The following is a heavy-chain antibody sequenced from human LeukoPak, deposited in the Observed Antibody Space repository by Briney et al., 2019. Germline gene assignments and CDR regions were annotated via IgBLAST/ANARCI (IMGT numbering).Heavy chain of an antibody. CDR2: IRTKADSYAT. Sequence: GGSLKLSCAGSGFTFSGSAIHWVRQASGKGLDWVGRIRTKADSYATAYAASVKGRFTISRDDSKNTAYLQMNSLKTEDTAVYYCTRPLDYDSSGPDAFDIWGQGTMVTVSS. J-gene: IGHJ3*02. D-gene: IGHD3-22*01. V-gene: IGHV3-73*01. CDR3: TRPLDYDSSGPDAFDI. CDR1: GFTFSGSA.